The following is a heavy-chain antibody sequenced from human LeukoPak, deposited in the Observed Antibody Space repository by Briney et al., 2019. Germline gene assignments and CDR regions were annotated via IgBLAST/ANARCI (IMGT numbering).Heavy chain of an antibody. CDR2: ISAYNGNT. CDR3: ARDDCSGGSCYENWFDP. CDR1: GYTFTNYA. D-gene: IGHD2-15*01. Sequence: ASVKVSCKASGYTFTNYALNWVRQAPGQGLEWMGWISAYNGNTNYAQKLQGRVTMTTDTSTSTAYMELRSLRSDDTAVYYCARDDCSGGSCYENWFDPWGQGTLVTVSS. J-gene: IGHJ5*02. V-gene: IGHV1-18*01.